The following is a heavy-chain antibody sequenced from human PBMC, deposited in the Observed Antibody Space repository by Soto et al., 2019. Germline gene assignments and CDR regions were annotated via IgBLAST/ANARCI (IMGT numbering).Heavy chain of an antibody. CDR1: GGSFSGYY. V-gene: IGHV4-34*01. J-gene: IGHJ4*02. Sequence: PAETLSLTCAVYGGSFSGYYWSWIRQPPGKGLEWIGEINHSGSTNYNPSLKSRVTISVDTSKNQFSLKLSSVTAADTAVYYCASAFYGSGSYRAVGDYWGQGTLVTVSS. CDR3: ASAFYGSGSYRAVGDY. CDR2: INHSGST. D-gene: IGHD3-10*01.